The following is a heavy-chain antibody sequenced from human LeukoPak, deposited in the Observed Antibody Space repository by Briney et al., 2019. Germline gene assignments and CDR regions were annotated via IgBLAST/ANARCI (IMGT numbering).Heavy chain of an antibody. D-gene: IGHD3-22*01. CDR1: GYTFTSYD. CDR3: ARMYYYDSSGDNWFDP. V-gene: IGHV1-8*03. Sequence: AASVKVSCKASGYTFTSYDINWVRQATGQGLEWVGWMNPNSGNTGYAQRFQGRVTITRNTSISTAYMELSSLTSEDTAVYYCARMYYYDSSGDNWFDPWGQGTLVTVSS. J-gene: IGHJ5*02. CDR2: MNPNSGNT.